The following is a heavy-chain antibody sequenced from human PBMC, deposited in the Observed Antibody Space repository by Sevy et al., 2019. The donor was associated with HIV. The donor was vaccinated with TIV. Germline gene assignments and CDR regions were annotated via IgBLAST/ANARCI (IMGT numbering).Heavy chain of an antibody. CDR3: ARDCSSTSCLWGLDV. V-gene: IGHV3-7*03. CDR1: GFTFRSYW. CDR2: IKVDGSEK. J-gene: IGHJ6*02. Sequence: GGSLRLSCAVSGFTFRSYWMSWVRQAPGKGLEWVAHIKVDGSEKYHVDSVKGRFTISKVNAKNSVFLQMNSLRVEDTAVYYCARDCSSTSCLWGLDVWGQGTAVTVSS. D-gene: IGHD2-2*01.